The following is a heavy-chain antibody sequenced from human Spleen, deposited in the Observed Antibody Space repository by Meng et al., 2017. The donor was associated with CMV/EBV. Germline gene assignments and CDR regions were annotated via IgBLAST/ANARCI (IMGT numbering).Heavy chain of an antibody. D-gene: IGHD3-22*01. Sequence: SFSGYYWSWIRQPPGKGLEWIGEINHSGSTNYNPSLKSRVTISVDTSKNQFSLKLSSVTAADTAVYYCARSWGAHYYDSTGHFSYFDYWGQGILVTVSS. CDR1: SFSGYY. V-gene: IGHV4-34*01. CDR2: INHSGST. J-gene: IGHJ4*02. CDR3: ARSWGAHYYDSTGHFSYFDY.